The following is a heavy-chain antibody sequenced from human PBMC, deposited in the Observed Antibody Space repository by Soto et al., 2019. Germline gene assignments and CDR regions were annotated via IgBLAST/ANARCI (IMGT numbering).Heavy chain of an antibody. CDR1: GFPFSSYG. V-gene: IGHV3-30*18. Sequence: GGSLRLSCAASGFPFSSYGMHWVRQAPGKGLEWVAVISYDGSNKYYADSVKGRFTISRDNSKNTLYLQMNSLRAEDTAVYYCAKPIEGLRYFDWFNFDYWGQGTLVTVSS. CDR2: ISYDGSNK. CDR3: AKPIEGLRYFDWFNFDY. J-gene: IGHJ4*02. D-gene: IGHD3-9*01.